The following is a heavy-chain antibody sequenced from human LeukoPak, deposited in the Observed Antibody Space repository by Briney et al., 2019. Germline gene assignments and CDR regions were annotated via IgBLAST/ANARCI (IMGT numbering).Heavy chain of an antibody. V-gene: IGHV3-11*04. CDR1: GFTFSNAW. CDR2: ISSSGSTM. D-gene: IGHD2/OR15-2a*01. J-gene: IGHJ4*02. CDR3: ARAFPLDY. Sequence: GGSLRLSCAASGFTFSNAWMSWVRQAPGRGLEWVSYISSSGSTMYYADSVKGRFTISRDNAKNSLYLQMNSLRAEDTAVYYCARAFPLDYWGQGTLVTVSS.